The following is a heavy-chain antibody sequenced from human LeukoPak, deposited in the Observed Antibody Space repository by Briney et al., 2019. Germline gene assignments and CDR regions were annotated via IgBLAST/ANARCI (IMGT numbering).Heavy chain of an antibody. CDR2: FYSDGGRT. CDR1: GFTFSSNW. V-gene: IGHV3-74*01. D-gene: IGHD1-26*01. CDR3: ARSGRGGAFDI. Sequence: GGSLRLSCATSGFTFSSNWMHWVRQAPGKGLVWVARFYSDGGRTNYADSVKGRFTISGDNAKNTQYLQMSSLRAEDTAVYYCARSGRGGAFDIWGQGTMVTVSS. J-gene: IGHJ3*02.